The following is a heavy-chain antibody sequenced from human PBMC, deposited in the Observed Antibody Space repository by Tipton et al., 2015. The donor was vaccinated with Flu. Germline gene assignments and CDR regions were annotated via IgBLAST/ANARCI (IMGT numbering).Heavy chain of an antibody. D-gene: IGHD5-24*01. CDR2: IYPSGGGT. Sequence: QVQLVQSGAEVRKPGASVKVSCKASGYTFSNYNMHWVRQAPGQGLEWMGIIYPSGGGTRYAQRFQERVTMTRDLSTNTAYMELSSLRSEDTAVYYCAVVTFTDGYNSVPWGHGTLVTVSS. V-gene: IGHV1-46*01. CDR1: GYTFSNYN. J-gene: IGHJ5*02. CDR3: AVVTFTDGYNSVP.